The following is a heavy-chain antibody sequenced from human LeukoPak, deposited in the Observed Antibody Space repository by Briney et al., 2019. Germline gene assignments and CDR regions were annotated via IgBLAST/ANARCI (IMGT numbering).Heavy chain of an antibody. D-gene: IGHD3-16*01. Sequence: GGSLRPSCAASGFTFSSYAMHWVRQAPGKGLEWVAVIWYDGSNNNYADSVKGRFTISRDNSKNTLYLQMNSLRAEDTAVYYCARDLGELHNWFDPWGQGTLVTVSS. CDR1: GFTFSSYA. CDR2: IWYDGSNN. CDR3: ARDLGELHNWFDP. J-gene: IGHJ5*02. V-gene: IGHV3-33*01.